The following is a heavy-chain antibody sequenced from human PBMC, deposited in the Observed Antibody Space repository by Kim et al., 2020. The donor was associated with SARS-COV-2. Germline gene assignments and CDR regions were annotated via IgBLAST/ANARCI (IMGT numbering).Heavy chain of an antibody. CDR1: GGSISSNSYN. Sequence: SETLSLTCTVSGGSISSNSYNWVWHPPGQGLGLVWIICNSCSTNSNSNPTIRSPITISIATSQNPLSLNLSSVTAAAAAYYSCTGLYYCSSTGYQH. CDR2: NSCSTNS. J-gene: IGHJ1*01. D-gene: IGHD2-2*01. CDR3: TGLYYCSSTGYQH. V-gene: IGHV4-39*01.